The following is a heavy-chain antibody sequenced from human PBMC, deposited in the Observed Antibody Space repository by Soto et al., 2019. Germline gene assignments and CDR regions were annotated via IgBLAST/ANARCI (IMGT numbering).Heavy chain of an antibody. V-gene: IGHV4-59*01. CDR1: GGSISSYY. CDR2: IYYSGRT. CDR3: ARGPDGYNALDY. Sequence: QVQLQESGPGLVKPSETLSLTCTVSGGSISSYYWSWIRQPPGKGLEWIGYIYYSGRTNYNPSLKSRVTISVDTSKTQFSLKLSSVTAADTAVYYCARGPDGYNALDYWGQGTLVTVSS. J-gene: IGHJ4*02. D-gene: IGHD5-12*01.